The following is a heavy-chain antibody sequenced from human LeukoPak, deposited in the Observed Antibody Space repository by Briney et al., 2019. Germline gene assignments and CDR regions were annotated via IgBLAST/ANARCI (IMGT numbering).Heavy chain of an antibody. D-gene: IGHD3-22*01. CDR1: GFTFSSYA. CDR2: ISGSGGST. V-gene: IGHV3-23*01. CDR3: AEDGRDSHYFDY. J-gene: IGHJ4*02. Sequence: PGGSLRLSCAASGFTFSSYAMSWVRQAPGKGLEWVSAISGSGGSTYYADSVKGRFTISRDNSKNTLYLQMDSLRAEDTAVYYCAEDGRDSHYFDYWGQGTLVTVSS.